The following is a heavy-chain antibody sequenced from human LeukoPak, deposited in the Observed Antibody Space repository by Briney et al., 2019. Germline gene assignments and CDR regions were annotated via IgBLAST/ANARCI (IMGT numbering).Heavy chain of an antibody. CDR1: GYSFTTYW. CDR2: ISPSDSDT. D-gene: IGHD4-11*01. CDR3: ATTTVTTGSAFDY. J-gene: IGHJ4*02. Sequence: GESLKISCKSSGYSFTTYWIGWVRQMPGKGLEWMGIISPSDSDTRYSPSFQGQVIISADKSISTAYLQWSSLKASDTAMYYCATTTVTTGSAFDYWGQGTLVTVSS. V-gene: IGHV5-51*01.